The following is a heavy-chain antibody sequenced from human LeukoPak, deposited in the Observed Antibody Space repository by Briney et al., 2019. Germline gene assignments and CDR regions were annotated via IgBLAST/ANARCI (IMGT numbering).Heavy chain of an antibody. CDR2: ISGSGGST. CDR1: GFTFSSYA. Sequence: GGSLRLSCAASGFTFSSYAMSWVRQAPGKGLEWVSAISGSGGSTYYADSVKGRFTISRDNSKNTLYLQMNSLRAEDTAVYYCAKDGTPVLLWFGELFYYFDYWGQGTLVTVSS. CDR3: AKDGTPVLLWFGELFYYFDY. D-gene: IGHD3-10*01. J-gene: IGHJ4*02. V-gene: IGHV3-23*01.